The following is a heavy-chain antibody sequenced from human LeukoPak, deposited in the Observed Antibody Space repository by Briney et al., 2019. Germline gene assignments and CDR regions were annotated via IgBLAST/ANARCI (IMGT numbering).Heavy chain of an antibody. V-gene: IGHV3-30*03. J-gene: IGHJ4*02. Sequence: PGGSLRLSCAASGFTFSSYGMHWVRQAPGKGLEWVAVISYDGSNKYYADSVKGRFTISRDNSKNTLYLQMNSLRAEDTAVYYCASFYSSGWNRNDERVDYWGQGTLVTVSS. CDR3: ASFYSSGWNRNDERVDY. CDR2: ISYDGSNK. D-gene: IGHD6-19*01. CDR1: GFTFSSYG.